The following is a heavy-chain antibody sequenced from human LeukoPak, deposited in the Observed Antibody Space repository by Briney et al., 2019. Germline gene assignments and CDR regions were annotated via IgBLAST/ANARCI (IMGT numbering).Heavy chain of an antibody. V-gene: IGHV3-66*01. J-gene: IGHJ4*02. CDR1: GFTFSSYA. Sequence: GGSLRLSCTASGFTFSSYAMNWVRQAPGKGLEWVSVIYSGGSTYYADSVKGRFTISRDNSKNTLYLQMNSLRAEDTAVYYCARAKDYGGNSLDYYFDYWGQGTLVTVSS. CDR3: ARAKDYGGNSLDYYFDY. D-gene: IGHD4-23*01. CDR2: IYSGGST.